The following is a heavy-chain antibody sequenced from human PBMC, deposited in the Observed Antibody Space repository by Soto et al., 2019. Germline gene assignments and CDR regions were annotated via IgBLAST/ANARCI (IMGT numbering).Heavy chain of an antibody. CDR3: ATGRIVGATSPWVT. Sequence: ASVKVSCKASGYTVTTYAITWVRQAPGQGLEWMGWITAYNGNTNYAQKLQGRVTMTTDTSTSTAYMELRSLRSDDTAMYYCATGRIVGATSPWVTWGQGTLVTVSS. J-gene: IGHJ5*02. D-gene: IGHD1-26*01. CDR1: GYTVTTYA. CDR2: ITAYNGNT. V-gene: IGHV1-18*01.